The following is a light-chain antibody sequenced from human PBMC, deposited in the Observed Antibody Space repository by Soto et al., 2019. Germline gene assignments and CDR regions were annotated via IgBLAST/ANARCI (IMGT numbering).Light chain of an antibody. Sequence: QTVVTQEPSLSVSPGGTVTLTCGLSSGSVSTSYYPSWYQLTPGHTPRTLIDNTNIRYPGVPDRLSGSIRGNTAALPITGALADDESDYYCFLSRGSAIWVFGGGTTLTVL. J-gene: IGLJ3*02. CDR3: FLSRGSAIWV. CDR2: NTN. V-gene: IGLV8-61*01. CDR1: SGSVSTSYY.